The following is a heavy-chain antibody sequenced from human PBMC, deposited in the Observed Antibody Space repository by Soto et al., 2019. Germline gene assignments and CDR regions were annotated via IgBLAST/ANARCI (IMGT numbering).Heavy chain of an antibody. J-gene: IGHJ4*02. D-gene: IGHD3-9*01. CDR2: ISYDGSNK. V-gene: IGHV3-30*18. CDR1: GFTFSSYG. Sequence: QVQLVESGGGVVQPGRSLRLSCAASGFTFSSYGMHWVRQAPGKGLEWVAVISYDGSNKYYADSVKGRFTISRDNSKNTLYLQMNSLRAEDTDVYYCENDPRLDILTGPFGYWGQGTLVTVSS. CDR3: ENDPRLDILTGPFGY.